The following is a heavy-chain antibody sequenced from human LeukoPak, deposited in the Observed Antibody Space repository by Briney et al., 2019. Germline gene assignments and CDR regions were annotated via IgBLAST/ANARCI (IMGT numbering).Heavy chain of an antibody. Sequence: GGALRLSCAGSGFTFSSYWMHWVRQAPGKGLEWVARINSDGTDISYGDSVKGRFTISRDNAKNTLYLQMNSLRVEDTAVYYCARVGYYDSSNYYAYFQHWGQGTLVTVSS. D-gene: IGHD3-22*01. J-gene: IGHJ1*01. CDR3: ARVGYYDSSNYYAYFQH. CDR2: INSDGTDI. CDR1: GFTFSSYW. V-gene: IGHV3-74*01.